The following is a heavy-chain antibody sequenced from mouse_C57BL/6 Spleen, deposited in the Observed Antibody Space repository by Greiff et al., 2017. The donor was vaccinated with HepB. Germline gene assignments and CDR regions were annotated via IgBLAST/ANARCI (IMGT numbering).Heavy chain of an antibody. Sequence: VKLKQPGTELVKPGASVKLSCKASGYTFTSYWMHWVKQRPGQGLEWIGNINPSNGGTNYNEKFKSKATLTVDKSSSTAYMQLSSLTSEDSAVYYCARSQLRLYFDYWGQGTTLTVSS. V-gene: IGHV1-53*01. CDR2: INPSNGGT. CDR1: GYTFTSYW. J-gene: IGHJ2*01. CDR3: ARSQLRLYFDY. D-gene: IGHD3-2*02.